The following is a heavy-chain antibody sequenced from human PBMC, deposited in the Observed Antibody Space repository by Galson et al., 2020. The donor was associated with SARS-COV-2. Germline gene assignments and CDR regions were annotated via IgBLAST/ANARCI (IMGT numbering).Heavy chain of an antibody. CDR2: INSTGAST. D-gene: IGHD1-7*01. Sequence: ASVKDTCKASGYTITSYNLHWVRQPPGQGLEWMGIINSTGASTSYAQKFQGRVTMTSDTSKSTVYMELSSLRSEDTAVYYCARKGGTYYFDSWGQETLVTFSS. J-gene: IGHJ4*02. CDR1: GYTITSYN. V-gene: IGHV1-46*01. CDR3: ARKGGTYYFDS.